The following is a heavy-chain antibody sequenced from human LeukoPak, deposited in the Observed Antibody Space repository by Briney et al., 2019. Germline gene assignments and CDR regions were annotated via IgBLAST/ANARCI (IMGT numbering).Heavy chain of an antibody. CDR1: GYTLTELS. V-gene: IGHV1-24*01. Sequence: ASVNVSCKVSGYTLTELSMHWVRQAPGKGLEWMGGFDPEDGETIYAQKFQGRVTMTEDTSTDTAYMELSSLRSEDTAVYYCATYSNWNYLEIDYWGQGTLVTVSS. D-gene: IGHD1-7*01. J-gene: IGHJ4*02. CDR2: FDPEDGET. CDR3: ATYSNWNYLEIDY.